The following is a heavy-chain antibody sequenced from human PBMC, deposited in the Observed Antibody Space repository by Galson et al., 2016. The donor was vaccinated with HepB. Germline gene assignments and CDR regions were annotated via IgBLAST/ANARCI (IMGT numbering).Heavy chain of an antibody. J-gene: IGHJ5*02. V-gene: IGHV1-46*01. D-gene: IGHD2/OR15-2a*01. CDR3: ARDNSITNSWWFDP. Sequence: SVKVSCKASGYTFTRHYMHWVRQAPGQGLEWMGLINPTGTATTYAQKFQGRVTMTRDTSTSTDYMELSSLSSEDTALYYCARDNSITNSWWFDPWGQGTLVIVSS. CDR2: INPTGTAT. CDR1: GYTFTRHY.